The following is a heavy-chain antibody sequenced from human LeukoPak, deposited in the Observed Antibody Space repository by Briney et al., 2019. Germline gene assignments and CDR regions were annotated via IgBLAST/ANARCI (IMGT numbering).Heavy chain of an antibody. Sequence: PGGSLRLSCAASGFTFSHYAMHWIRQTPVRGLEWVALISDGGNNQFYADSVKGRFTISRDNSKNTVSLQMNSLRAEDTAVYYCAKRNTYSNSWYVFDYWGQGTLVTVSS. D-gene: IGHD6-13*01. V-gene: IGHV3-30-3*01. CDR3: AKRNTYSNSWYVFDY. CDR2: ISDGGNNQ. J-gene: IGHJ4*02. CDR1: GFTFSHYA.